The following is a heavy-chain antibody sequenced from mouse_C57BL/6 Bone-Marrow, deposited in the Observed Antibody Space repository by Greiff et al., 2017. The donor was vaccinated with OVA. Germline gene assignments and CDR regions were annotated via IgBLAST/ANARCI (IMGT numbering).Heavy chain of an antibody. CDR2: IYIGNGYT. CDR1: GYTFTSYG. J-gene: IGHJ1*03. CDR3: ARASHYYYGSSYGYFDV. V-gene: IGHV1-58*01. D-gene: IGHD1-1*01. Sequence: EVQGVESGAELVRPGSSVKMSCKTSGYTFTSYGINWVKQRPGQGLEWIGYIYIGNGYTEYNEKFKGKATLTSDTSSSTAYMQLSSLTSEDSAIYFCARASHYYYGSSYGYFDVWGTGTTVTVSS.